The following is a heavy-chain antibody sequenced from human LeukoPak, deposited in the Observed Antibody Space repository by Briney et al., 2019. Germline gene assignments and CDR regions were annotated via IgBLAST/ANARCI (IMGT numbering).Heavy chain of an antibody. CDR3: ARHNGWYDY. Sequence: GGSLRLSCAAPGFTFSSYKIYRVRQAPERGLEWISYISSSGGYMYADSVKGRFTISRDNAKNSLYLQMNSLRAEDTGVYYCARHNGWYDYWGQGTLVTVSS. J-gene: IGHJ4*02. D-gene: IGHD6-19*01. V-gene: IGHV3-48*03. CDR2: ISSSGGYM. CDR1: GFTFSSYK.